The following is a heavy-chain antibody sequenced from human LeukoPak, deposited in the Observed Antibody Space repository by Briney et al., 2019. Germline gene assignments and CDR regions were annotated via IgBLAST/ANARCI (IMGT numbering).Heavy chain of an antibody. J-gene: IGHJ4*02. CDR2: IYTSGST. V-gene: IGHV4-4*07. CDR1: GDSISSFH. Sequence: PSETLSLTCTVSGDSISSFHWSWIRQPAGKGLEWIGRIYTSGSTNYNPSLKSRVTMSVDTSKNQFSLKLSSVTAADTAVYYCASEAYYYDSSGYYKYWGQGTLVTVSS. D-gene: IGHD3-22*01. CDR3: ASEAYYYDSSGYYKY.